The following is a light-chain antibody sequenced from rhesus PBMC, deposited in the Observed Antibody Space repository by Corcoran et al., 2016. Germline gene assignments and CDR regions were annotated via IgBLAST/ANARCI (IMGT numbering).Light chain of an antibody. Sequence: HAIVTQEPSLTVSPRGTVTPTWSSSTGAVTLCNYPNWFQQKPGQAPRGLIYNTNRKHSWIPALFSGSPAGAKAALTLSGAHSEDEVEYYCMLYYNVPQLIFGAGTRLTV. V-gene: IGLV7-76*01. J-gene: IGLJ1*01. CDR3: MLYYNVPQLI. CDR2: NTN. CDR1: TGAVTLCNY.